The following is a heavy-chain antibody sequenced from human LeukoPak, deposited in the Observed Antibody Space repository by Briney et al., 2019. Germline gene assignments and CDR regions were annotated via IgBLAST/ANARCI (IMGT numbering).Heavy chain of an antibody. Sequence: SETLSLTCTVSGGSISSSSYYWGWIRQPPGKGLEWIGSIYYSGSTYYNPSLKSRVTISVDTSKNQFSLKLSSVTAADTAVYYCAFSWTKTKTLDYWGQGTLVTVSS. D-gene: IGHD3/OR15-3a*01. CDR3: AFSWTKTKTLDY. CDR1: GGSISSSSYY. J-gene: IGHJ4*02. CDR2: IYYSGST. V-gene: IGHV4-39*01.